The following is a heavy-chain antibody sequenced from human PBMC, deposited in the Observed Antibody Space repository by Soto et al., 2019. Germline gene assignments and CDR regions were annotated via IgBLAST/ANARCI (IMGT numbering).Heavy chain of an antibody. J-gene: IGHJ4*02. CDR2: IYYNGRT. CDR3: AGTMVRGVLDY. V-gene: IGHV4-31*03. D-gene: IGHD3-10*01. CDR1: GGSISSGGYY. Sequence: QVQLQESGPGLVKPSQTLSLTCSVSGGSISSGGYYWTWIRQHPGKGLEWIGYIYYNGRTYYNPSLKSRFSISLDTSKNQFSLKLNSVAAADTAVYYRAGTMVRGVLDYWGQGILVTVSS.